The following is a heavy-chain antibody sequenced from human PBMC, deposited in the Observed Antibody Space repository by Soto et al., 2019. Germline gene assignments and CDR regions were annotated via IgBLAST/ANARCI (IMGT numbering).Heavy chain of an antibody. CDR2: INQSGGT. V-gene: IGHV4-34*01. D-gene: IGHD6-13*01. CDR3: ARTYSSSWSPFDY. J-gene: IGHJ4*02. Sequence: QVQLQQWGAGLLKPSETLSLTCAVYGGSFSGYYWSWIRQPPGKGLEGIGEINQSGGTNYNPSLKSRVTISVDTSKNQCSLKLSSVTAADTAVYYCARTYSSSWSPFDYWGQGTLVTVSS. CDR1: GGSFSGYY.